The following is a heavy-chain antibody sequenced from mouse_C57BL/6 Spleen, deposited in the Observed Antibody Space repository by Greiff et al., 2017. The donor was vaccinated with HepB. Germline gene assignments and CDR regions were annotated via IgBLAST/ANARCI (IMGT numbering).Heavy chain of an antibody. D-gene: IGHD4-1*01. CDR2: ILPGSGST. V-gene: IGHV1-9*01. CDR1: GYTFTGYW. J-gene: IGHJ2*01. Sequence: VQLQQSGAELMKPGASVKLSCKATGYTFTGYWIEWVKQRPGHGLEWIGEILPGSGSTNYIEKFKGKATFTADTSSNTAYMQLSSLTSEDSAIYYCARDWGGPYWGQGTTLTVSS. CDR3: ARDWGGPY.